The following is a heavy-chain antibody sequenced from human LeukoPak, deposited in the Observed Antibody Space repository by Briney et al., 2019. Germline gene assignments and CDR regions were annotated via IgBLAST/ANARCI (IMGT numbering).Heavy chain of an antibody. D-gene: IGHD2-2*01. Sequence: GGSLRLSCAASGFTFTSYAMTWVRQAPGKGLEWVSGISGSGGSTYYADSVRGRFTISRDNSKNTLFLQMNSLRTEDTAVYYCAKGDKQLLFNRNKGGFDPWGQGTLVTVSS. CDR1: GFTFTSYA. CDR3: AKGDKQLLFNRNKGGFDP. V-gene: IGHV3-23*01. CDR2: ISGSGGST. J-gene: IGHJ5*02.